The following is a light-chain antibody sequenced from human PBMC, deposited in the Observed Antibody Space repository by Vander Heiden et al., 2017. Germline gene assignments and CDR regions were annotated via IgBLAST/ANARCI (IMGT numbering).Light chain of an antibody. CDR3: QQDNSYPWT. CDR2: KAS. V-gene: IGKV1-5*03. CDR1: QSISSW. J-gene: IGKJ1*01. Sequence: DIKMTQSPSTLSASVGDRVTITCRASQSISSWLASYQQKPVKAPKPLIYKASSLERGVPSRFSGRGSGTEFTLTISILHPDDFATYYCQQDNSYPWTFGQGTKVEIK.